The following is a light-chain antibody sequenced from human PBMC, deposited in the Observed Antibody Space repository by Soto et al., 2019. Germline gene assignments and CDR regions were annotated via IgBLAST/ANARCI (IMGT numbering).Light chain of an antibody. Sequence: DIVMTQSPDSLPVSLGERATINCRSSQSLLHSSNNKKYLAWYQQKPGQPPKLLIYWASARESGVPDRFSGSGSGTDFTLTINSLQAEDVAVYYCQQYYSSPYTFGQGTKLEIK. J-gene: IGKJ2*01. CDR3: QQYYSSPYT. CDR1: QSLLHSSNNKKY. V-gene: IGKV4-1*01. CDR2: WAS.